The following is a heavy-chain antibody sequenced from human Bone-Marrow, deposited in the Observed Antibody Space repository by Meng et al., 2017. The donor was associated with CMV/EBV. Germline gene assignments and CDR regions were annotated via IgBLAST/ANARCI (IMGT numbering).Heavy chain of an antibody. CDR3: AKDFSMDV. D-gene: IGHD3-3*01. V-gene: IGHV3-23*03. CDR2: IYSGGGST. J-gene: IGHJ6*02. Sequence: GGSLRLSCATSGFTFSSYAMSWVRQAPGKGLEWVSVIYSGGGSTYSADSVKGRFTVSRDDSKNTLYMQMNSLRAEDTAVYYCAKDFSMDVWGQGTTVTVSS. CDR1: GFTFSSYA.